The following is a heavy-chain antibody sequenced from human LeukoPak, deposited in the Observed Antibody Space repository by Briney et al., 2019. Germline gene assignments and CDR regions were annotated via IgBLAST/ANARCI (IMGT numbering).Heavy chain of an antibody. J-gene: IGHJ4*02. CDR1: GFTVSSID. D-gene: IGHD3-22*01. CDR2: ISSSGSTI. Sequence: PGGSLRLSCAASGFTVSSIDMSWVRQAPGKGLEWVSYISSSGSTIYYADSVKGRFTISRDNAKNSLYLQMNSLGAEDTAVYYCARDENYYDSSGYYYGGGFDYWGQGTLVTVSS. CDR3: ARDENYYDSSGYYYGGGFDY. V-gene: IGHV3-48*04.